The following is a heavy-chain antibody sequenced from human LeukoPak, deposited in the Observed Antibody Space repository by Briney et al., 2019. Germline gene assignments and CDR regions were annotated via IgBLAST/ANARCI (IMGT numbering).Heavy chain of an antibody. J-gene: IGHJ3*01. CDR2: TFYTGRT. V-gene: IGHV4-39*01. CDR3: ARRRHNFDFYNV. Sequence: SATLSLTCTVSGDSIISNIYWWDWVRLPPGKGPEWIGATFYTGRTFYNPSLKSRVTISVDTSKNQFSLDLNSATAADTADYYCARRRHNFDFYNVWGQGTRVLVSS. D-gene: IGHD3/OR15-3a*01. CDR1: GDSIISNIYW.